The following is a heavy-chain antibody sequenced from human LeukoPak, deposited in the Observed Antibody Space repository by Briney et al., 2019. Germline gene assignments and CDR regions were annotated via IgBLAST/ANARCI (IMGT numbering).Heavy chain of an antibody. J-gene: IGHJ4*02. CDR2: IYYSGST. CDR3: ARVPYYYDSSGYRVYYFDY. D-gene: IGHD3-22*01. CDR1: GGSISSGGYY. Sequence: SETLSLTCTVSGGSISSGGYYWSWIRQHPGTGLEWIGYIYYSGSTYYNPSLKSRVTISVDTSKNQFSLKLSSVTAADTAVYYCARVPYYYDSSGYRVYYFDYWGQGTLVTVSS. V-gene: IGHV4-31*03.